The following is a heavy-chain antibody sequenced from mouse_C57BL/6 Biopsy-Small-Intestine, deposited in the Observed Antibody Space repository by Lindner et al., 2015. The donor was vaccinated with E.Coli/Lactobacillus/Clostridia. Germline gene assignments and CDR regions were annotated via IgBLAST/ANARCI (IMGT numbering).Heavy chain of an antibody. CDR1: GYSFTSYA. V-gene: IGHV1-14*01. CDR3: AVSRSVAGFDY. D-gene: IGHD2-13*01. Sequence: SVKVSCKASGYSFTSYAMHWMRQAPGQRLEWMGWINTNNGNTKHSQKFQGRVTITRDTSASTAYMELSSLRSEDTTVYYCAVSRSVAGFDYWGQGTLVTVSS. CDR2: INTNNGNT. J-gene: IGHJ4*01.